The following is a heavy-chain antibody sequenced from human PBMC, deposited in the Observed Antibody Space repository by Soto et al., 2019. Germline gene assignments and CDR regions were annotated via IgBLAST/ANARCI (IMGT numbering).Heavy chain of an antibody. CDR3: ARDDSFAFDI. Sequence: EVQLVESGGGLVQPGGSLRLSCAASGFTFTSYSMNWVRQAPGKGLEWVSYFRGTTHYADSVKGRFTISRDNARSSLYLQMNSLRADDTAVYYCARDDSFAFDIWGQGTMVTVSS. CDR1: GFTFTSYS. D-gene: IGHD2-21*01. J-gene: IGHJ3*02. CDR2: FRGTT. V-gene: IGHV3-48*01.